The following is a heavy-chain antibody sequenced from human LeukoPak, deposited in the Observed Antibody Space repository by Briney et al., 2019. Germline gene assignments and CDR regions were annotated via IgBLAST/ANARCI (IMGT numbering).Heavy chain of an antibody. CDR1: GFTFSNYA. Sequence: GGSLRLSCAASGFTFSNYAMSWVRQAPGKGLEWVSAISGSGAGTYYADSVKGRFTISRDSSKNTLYLQMNSLRAEDTAVYYCAKCPVEGFYYGSATYAYYFDYWGRGTLVTVSS. CDR3: AKCPVEGFYYGSATYAYYFDY. CDR2: ISGSGAGT. D-gene: IGHD3-10*01. V-gene: IGHV3-23*01. J-gene: IGHJ4*02.